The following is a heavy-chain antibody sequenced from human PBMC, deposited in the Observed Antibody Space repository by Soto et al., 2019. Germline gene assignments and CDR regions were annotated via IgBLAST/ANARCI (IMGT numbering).Heavy chain of an antibody. D-gene: IGHD3-3*01. CDR2: ISGSGGST. J-gene: IGHJ4*02. CDR1: GFTFSSYA. V-gene: IGHV3-23*01. CDR3: AKWPAYGHYDFWDAYFDY. Sequence: PGGSLRLSCAASGFTFSSYAMSWVRQAPGKGLEWVSAISGSGGSTYYADSVKGRFTISRDNSKNTLYLQMNSLRAEDTAVYYCAKWPAYGHYDFWDAYFDYWGQGTLVTVSS.